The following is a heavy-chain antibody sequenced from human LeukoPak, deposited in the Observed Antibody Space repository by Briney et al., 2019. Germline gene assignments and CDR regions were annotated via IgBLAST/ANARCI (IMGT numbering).Heavy chain of an antibody. CDR1: GLTLSSYA. Sequence: GGSLGLSCAASGLTLSSYAMSWVRQAPGKGLGWVSAISGSSGHTYYADSVKGRFTISRDNSKNTLYLQMNSLRAEDTAVYYCARDQITMVRGVTNNFDYWGQGTLVTVSS. J-gene: IGHJ4*02. D-gene: IGHD3-10*01. CDR3: ARDQITMVRGVTNNFDY. V-gene: IGHV3-23*01. CDR2: ISGSSGHT.